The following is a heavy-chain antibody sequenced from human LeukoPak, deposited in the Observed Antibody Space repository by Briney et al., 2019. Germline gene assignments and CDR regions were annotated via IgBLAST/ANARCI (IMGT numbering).Heavy chain of an antibody. CDR2: INHSGST. J-gene: IGHJ6*04. D-gene: IGHD3-10*01. V-gene: IGHV4-34*01. Sequence: SETLSLTCAVYVGSFSGSYWSWIRHPPGKGLEWIGEINHSGSTNYNPSLKSRVTISVDTSKNQFSLKLSSVTAADTAVYYCARGGRGSGSYYRTLYYYYGMDVWGKGTTVTVSS. CDR3: ARGGRGSGSYYRTLYYYYGMDV. CDR1: VGSFSGSY.